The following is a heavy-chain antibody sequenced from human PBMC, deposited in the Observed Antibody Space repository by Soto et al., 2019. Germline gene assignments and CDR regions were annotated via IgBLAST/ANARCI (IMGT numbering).Heavy chain of an antibody. V-gene: IGHV1-69*06. Sequence: SVKVSCKASGGTFSSYAISWVRQAPGQGLEWMGGIIPIFGTANYAQKFQGRVTITADKSTSTAYMELSSLRSEDTAVYYCARGQDYDILTGYNWFDPWGQGTLVTVS. J-gene: IGHJ5*02. CDR2: IIPIFGTA. CDR1: GGTFSSYA. D-gene: IGHD3-9*01. CDR3: ARGQDYDILTGYNWFDP.